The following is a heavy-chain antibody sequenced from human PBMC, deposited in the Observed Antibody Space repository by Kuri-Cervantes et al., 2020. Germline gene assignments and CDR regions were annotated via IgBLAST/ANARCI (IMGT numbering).Heavy chain of an antibody. CDR3: AKGGSFLTGSSGDY. D-gene: IGHD3-9*01. V-gene: IGHV3-9*01. J-gene: IGHJ4*02. CDR1: GFTFDDYA. Sequence: GGSLRLSCAASGFTFDDYAMHWVRQSPGKGLEWVSGITWNSDTIDYADSVKGRFTISRDNAKNSLYLQMNSLRAEDTALYYCAKGGSFLTGSSGDYWGQGTLVTVSS. CDR2: ITWNSDTI.